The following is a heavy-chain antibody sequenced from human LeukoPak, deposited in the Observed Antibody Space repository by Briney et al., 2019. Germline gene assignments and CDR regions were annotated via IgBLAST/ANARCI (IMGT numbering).Heavy chain of an antibody. D-gene: IGHD6-13*01. CDR1: GYTFTGYH. CDR2: IDVSATDT. V-gene: IGHV3-23*05. J-gene: IGHJ4*02. Sequence: TGGSLRLSCGDSGYTFTGYHMNWVRQAPGKGLEWVSTIDVSATDTYYPDSVKGRFTISRDDSKNMLYLQMNSLRGEDTAVYYCARSVRAAGKSPGFDFWGPGSLVTVSP. CDR3: ARSVRAAGKSPGFDF.